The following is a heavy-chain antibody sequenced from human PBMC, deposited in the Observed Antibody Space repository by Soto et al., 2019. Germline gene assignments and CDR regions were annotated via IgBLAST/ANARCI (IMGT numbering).Heavy chain of an antibody. CDR1: GYTFGDFG. J-gene: IGHJ4*02. D-gene: IGHD3-10*01. V-gene: IGHV3-49*03. Sequence: GGSLRLSCTASGYTFGDFGVSWFRQAPGKGLEWVSFIRSKSYGGTIEYAASVKGRFTISRDDPESMAYLQMNSLKTEDTGVYYCTRIYGSGTFLPDYWGQGTLVTVSS. CDR3: TRIYGSGTFLPDY. CDR2: IRSKSYGGTI.